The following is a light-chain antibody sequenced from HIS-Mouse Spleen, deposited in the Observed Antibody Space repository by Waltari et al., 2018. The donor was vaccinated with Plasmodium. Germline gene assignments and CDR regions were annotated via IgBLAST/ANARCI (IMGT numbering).Light chain of an antibody. CDR1: KLGDKY. V-gene: IGLV3-1*01. CDR3: QAWDSSTVV. CDR2: QDS. J-gene: IGLJ2*01. Sequence: SYELTQPPSVSVSPGQTASIPCSGDKLGDKYACWYQQKPGQSPVLVIYQDSKRPSGSPELFSGSNSGNTATLTISGTQAMDEADYYCQAWDSSTVVFGGGTKLTVL.